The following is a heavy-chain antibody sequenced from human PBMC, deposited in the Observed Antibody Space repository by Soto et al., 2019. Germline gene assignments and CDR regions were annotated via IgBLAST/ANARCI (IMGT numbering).Heavy chain of an antibody. V-gene: IGHV3-23*01. D-gene: IGHD7-27*01. Sequence: EVQLLESGGDLVQPGGSLRLSCAASGFTFSLFAMSWVRQSPGKGLEWVSTISGSGGSTYYADAVRGRFTISRGNSMDTLYLQMKSLRVEDTARYYCAKEVSLGSTVDLGYWGQGSLVTVSS. J-gene: IGHJ4*02. CDR2: ISGSGGST. CDR3: AKEVSLGSTVDLGY. CDR1: GFTFSLFA.